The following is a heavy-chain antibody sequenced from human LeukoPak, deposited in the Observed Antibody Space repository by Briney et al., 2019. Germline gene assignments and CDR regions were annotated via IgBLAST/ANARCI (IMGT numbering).Heavy chain of an antibody. J-gene: IGHJ6*02. CDR3: ARDGVEMATYYYYAMDV. CDR1: GYTFTSYG. V-gene: IGHV1-18*01. CDR2: ISAYSDNT. Sequence: ASVKVSCKASGYTFTSYGINWVRQAPGQGLEWMGWISAYSDNTNFAQKFQDRVTMTTDTSTSTAYMELRSLRSDDTAVYYCARDGVEMATYYYYAMDVWGQGTTVTVSS. D-gene: IGHD5-24*01.